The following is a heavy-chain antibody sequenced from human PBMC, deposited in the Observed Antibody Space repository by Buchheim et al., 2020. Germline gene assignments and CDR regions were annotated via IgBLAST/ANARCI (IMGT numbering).Heavy chain of an antibody. J-gene: IGHJ5*02. CDR2: IYWDDDK. V-gene: IGHV2-5*02. CDR1: GFSLSTSGVG. CDR3: AHTDRVPAAIEYERVYNWFDP. D-gene: IGHD2-2*02. Sequence: QITLKESGPTLVKPTQTLTLTCTFSGFSLSTSGVGVGWIRQPPGKALEWLALIYWDDDKRYSPSLKSRLTITKDTSKNQVVLTMTNMDPVDTATYYCAHTDRVPAAIEYERVYNWFDPWGQGTL.